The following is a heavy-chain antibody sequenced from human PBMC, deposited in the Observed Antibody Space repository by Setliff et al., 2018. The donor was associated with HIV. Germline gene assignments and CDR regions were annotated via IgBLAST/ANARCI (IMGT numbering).Heavy chain of an antibody. CDR1: GYTFGSHG. D-gene: IGHD6-13*01. J-gene: IGHJ4*02. V-gene: IGHV1-18*01. CDR2: ISAYNGNT. Sequence: ASVKVSCKTSGYTFGSHGISWVRQAPGQGLEWMGWISAYNGNTKYADSVKGRFTISRDNAENSLYLQMNSLRVEDSAVYYCVRESSWSHVDYWGQGLLVTVSS. CDR3: VRESSWSHVDY.